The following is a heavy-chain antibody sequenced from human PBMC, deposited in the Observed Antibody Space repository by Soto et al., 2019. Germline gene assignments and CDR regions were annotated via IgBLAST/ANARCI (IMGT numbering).Heavy chain of an antibody. J-gene: IGHJ5*02. V-gene: IGHV4-59*01. CDR1: GVSMNGFY. D-gene: IGHD3-10*01. CDR3: ARGSNFYGMGTLKFDR. CDR2: ISSGGGT. Sequence: LQESGPGVVKPSETLSLTCTVSGVSMNGFYWSWVRRSPGKGLEWIGHISSGGGTNYNPSLKIRVPFSVDTSKNQCSLKLNSMTAADTATYYCARGSNFYGMGTLKFDRWGRGTLVTVSS.